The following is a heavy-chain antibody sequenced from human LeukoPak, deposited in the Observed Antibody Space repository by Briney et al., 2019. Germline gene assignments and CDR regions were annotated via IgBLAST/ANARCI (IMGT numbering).Heavy chain of an antibody. CDR3: ARVDLVGATLVPGSFDY. V-gene: IGHV1-18*01. Sequence: ASVKVSCKASGYTFTSYGISWVRQAPGQGLEWMGWISAYNGNTNYAQKLQGRVTMTTDTSTSTAYMKLRSLRSDDTAVYYCARVDLVGATLVPGSFDYWGQGTLVTVSS. J-gene: IGHJ4*02. D-gene: IGHD1-26*01. CDR2: ISAYNGNT. CDR1: GYTFTSYG.